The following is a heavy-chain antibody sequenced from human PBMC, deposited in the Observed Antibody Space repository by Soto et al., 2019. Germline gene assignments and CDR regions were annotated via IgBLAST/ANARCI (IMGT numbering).Heavy chain of an antibody. D-gene: IGHD6-19*01. CDR2: ISSRSSTI. J-gene: IGHJ4*02. CDR1: GFSFSTYN. Sequence: GSLRLSCAASGFSFSTYNMNWVRQAPGRGLEWVSYISSRSSTIYHADSVKGRSTISRDNAKNSLYLQMDSLRDEDTAVYFCARAIAVGSTSLDYWGLGTRVTVSS. V-gene: IGHV3-48*02. CDR3: ARAIAVGSTSLDY.